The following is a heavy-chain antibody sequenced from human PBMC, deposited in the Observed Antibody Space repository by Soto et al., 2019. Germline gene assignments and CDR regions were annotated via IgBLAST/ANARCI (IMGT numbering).Heavy chain of an antibody. CDR1: GGTFSSYA. V-gene: IGHV1-69*05. Sequence: ASVKVSCKASGGTFSSYAISWVRQAPGQGLEWMGGIIPIFGTANYAQKLQGRVTMTTDTSTSTAYMELRSLRSDDTAVYYCAREDPTTGTTDPWGQGTLVTVSS. D-gene: IGHD1-1*01. CDR2: IIPIFGTA. J-gene: IGHJ5*02. CDR3: AREDPTTGTTDP.